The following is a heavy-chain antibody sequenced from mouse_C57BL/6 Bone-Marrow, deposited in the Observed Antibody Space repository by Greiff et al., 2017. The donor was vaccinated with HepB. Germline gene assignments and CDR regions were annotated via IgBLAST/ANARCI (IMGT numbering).Heavy chain of an antibody. Sequence: EVQLVESGGGLVQPGGSLKLSCAASGFTFSDYYMYWVRQTPEKRLEWVAYISNGGGSTYYPDTVKGRFTISRDNAKNTLYLQMSRLKSEDTAMYYCARLIYYDYDGGYAMDYWGQGTSVTVSS. CDR1: GFTFSDYY. J-gene: IGHJ4*01. CDR3: ARLIYYDYDGGYAMDY. D-gene: IGHD2-4*01. V-gene: IGHV5-12*01. CDR2: ISNGGGST.